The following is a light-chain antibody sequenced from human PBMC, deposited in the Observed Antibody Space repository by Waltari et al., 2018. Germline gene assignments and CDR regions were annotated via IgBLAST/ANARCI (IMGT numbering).Light chain of an antibody. CDR1: QSVGRT. V-gene: IGKV3-20*01. CDR3: QHYVRLPAT. J-gene: IGKJ1*01. Sequence: EIVLTQSPGTLSLSQGGRATLSCRASQSVGRTLAWYQQKPGQAPRLLMYGASSRATGTPDRFSGSGSGTDFSLTISRLEPEDFAVYYCQHYVRLPATFGQGTKVEIK. CDR2: GAS.